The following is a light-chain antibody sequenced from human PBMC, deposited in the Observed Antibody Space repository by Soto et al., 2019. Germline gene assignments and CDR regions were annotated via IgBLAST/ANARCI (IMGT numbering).Light chain of an antibody. V-gene: IGLV3-21*04. J-gene: IGLJ2*01. CDR1: NIGSKS. Sequence: SYELTQPPSVSGAPGKTARITCGGNNIGSKSVHWYQQKPGQAPVLVIYYDSDRPSGIPERFSGSNSGNTATLTISRVEAGDEADYYCQVWDSSSDRGVFGGGTKVTVL. CDR3: QVWDSSSDRGV. CDR2: YDS.